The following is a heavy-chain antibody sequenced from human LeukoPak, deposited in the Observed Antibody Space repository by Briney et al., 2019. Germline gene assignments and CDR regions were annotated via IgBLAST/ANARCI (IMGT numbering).Heavy chain of an antibody. D-gene: IGHD1-26*01. CDR1: GYTFTSYA. CDR2: INAGNGYT. J-gene: IGHJ4*02. V-gene: IGHV1-3*01. Sequence: ASVKVSCKASGYTFTSYAMHWVRQAPGQRLEWMGWINAGNGYTKYSQEFQGRVTITRDTSASTAYMELRSLRSDDTAVYYCARDEKWELLHSPPRYWGQGTLVTVSS. CDR3: ARDEKWELLHSPPRY.